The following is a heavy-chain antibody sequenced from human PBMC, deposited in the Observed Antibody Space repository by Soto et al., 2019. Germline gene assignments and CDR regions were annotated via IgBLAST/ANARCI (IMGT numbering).Heavy chain of an antibody. CDR3: AREDRDRETGLVPAAIDGMDV. J-gene: IGHJ6*02. CDR1: GGTFSRYS. Sequence: QVQLVQSGAEVKKPGSSVKVSCKASGGTFSRYSITWVRQAPGHGLEWIGRIIPIFGIPTYAQKVQGRVTFAGDESTMTDYMELSSLRYEDTAVYYCAREDRDRETGLVPAAIDGMDVWGQGTTVTVSS. CDR2: IIPIFGIP. V-gene: IGHV1-69*08. D-gene: IGHD2-2*01.